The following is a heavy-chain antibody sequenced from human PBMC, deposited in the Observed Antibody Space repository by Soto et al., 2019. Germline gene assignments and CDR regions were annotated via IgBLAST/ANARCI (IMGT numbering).Heavy chain of an antibody. CDR3: ATAHHGDYSSDY. D-gene: IGHD2-21*02. CDR1: GYTFTSYG. CDR2: ISAYNGNT. V-gene: IGHV1-18*01. Sequence: QVQLVQSGAEVKKPGASVKVSCKASGYTFTSYGISWVRQAPGQGLEWMGWISAYNGNTNDPQKLQGRVTITPDPSTSTAYMELRSLRSDATAVYYCATAHHGDYSSDYWGQGTLVTVSS. J-gene: IGHJ4*02.